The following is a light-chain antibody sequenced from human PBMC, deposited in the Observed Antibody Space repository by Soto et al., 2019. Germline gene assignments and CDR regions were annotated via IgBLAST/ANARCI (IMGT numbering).Light chain of an antibody. CDR3: QHRSNWPPMYT. J-gene: IGKJ2*01. CDR2: DTS. Sequence: EIVLTQSPATLSLSPGERATLSCRASQSVGGFLAWYQQKSGQAPRLLIYDTSKRATGIPARFSGSGSGPDFTLTISSLEPEDFAIYHCQHRSNWPPMYTFGQGTKLEIK. V-gene: IGKV3-11*01. CDR1: QSVGGF.